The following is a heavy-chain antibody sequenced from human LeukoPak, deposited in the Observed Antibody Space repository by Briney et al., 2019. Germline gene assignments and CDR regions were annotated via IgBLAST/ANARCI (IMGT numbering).Heavy chain of an antibody. Sequence: GALRLSWVASGFTFTDHPMNWVRQAPGKGLGWISFIGGDGIAFYADSVKGRFTASKDDARKSMYLQMNGLRVEDTAVYYCAKDRANWSIDDWGQGTQVTVSS. V-gene: IGHV3-69-1*01. CDR2: IGGDGIA. CDR3: AKDRANWSIDD. J-gene: IGHJ4*02. CDR1: GFTFTDHP.